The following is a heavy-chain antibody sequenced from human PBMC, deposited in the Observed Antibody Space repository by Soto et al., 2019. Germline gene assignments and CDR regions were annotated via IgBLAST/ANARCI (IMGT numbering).Heavy chain of an antibody. CDR2: ISAYNGNT. J-gene: IGHJ3*02. Sequence: QVQLVQSGAEVKKPGASVKVSCKASGYTFTSYGISWVRQAPGQGLEWMGWISAYNGNTNYAQKLQGRVTMTTDTSTSSGYMEVRSVRSDDRAVYYCARVAHDQGDAFDIWGQGTMVTVSS. V-gene: IGHV1-18*01. D-gene: IGHD3-3*01. CDR1: GYTFTSYG. CDR3: ARVAHDQGDAFDI.